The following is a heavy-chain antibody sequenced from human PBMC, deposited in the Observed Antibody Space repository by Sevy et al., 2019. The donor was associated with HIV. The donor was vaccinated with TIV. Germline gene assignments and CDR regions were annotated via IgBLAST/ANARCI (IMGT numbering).Heavy chain of an antibody. CDR2: ISAYNGNT. CDR1: GYTFTSYG. Sequence: ASVKVSCKASGYTFTSYGISWVRQAPGQGLEWMGWISAYNGNTNYAQKLQGRVTMTTDTSTSTAYMELRSLRSDDTVVYYCAREPYGGSCCIFDYWGQGTLVTVSS. V-gene: IGHV1-18*01. D-gene: IGHD2-15*01. J-gene: IGHJ4*02. CDR3: AREPYGGSCCIFDY.